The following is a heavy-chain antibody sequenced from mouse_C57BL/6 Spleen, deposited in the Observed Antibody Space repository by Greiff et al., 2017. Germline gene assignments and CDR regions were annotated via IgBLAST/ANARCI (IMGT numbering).Heavy chain of an antibody. J-gene: IGHJ3*01. D-gene: IGHD2-4*01. CDR2: IHPSDSDP. V-gene: IGHV1-74*01. CDR1: GYTFTSSW. CDR3: AIDEYDEKVAY. Sequence: QVQLQQPGAELVKPGASVKVSCKASGYTFTSSWMHWVKQRPGQGLAWIRRIHPSDSDPNYNQKFKGKATLTVDKSSSTAYMQLSSLTSEDSAVYYCAIDEYDEKVAYWGQGTLVTVSA.